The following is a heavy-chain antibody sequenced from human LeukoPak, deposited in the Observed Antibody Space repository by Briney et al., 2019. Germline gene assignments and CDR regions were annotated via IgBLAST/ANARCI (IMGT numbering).Heavy chain of an antibody. D-gene: IGHD2-8*01. CDR1: GLTLSSYA. CDR2: ISGSGGST. V-gene: IGHV3-23*01. J-gene: IGHJ4*02. Sequence: GGSLRLSCAASGLTLSSYAMSWVRQAPGKGLEWVSAISGSGGSTYYADSVKGRFTISRDNSKNTLYLQMNSLRVEDTAVDYCAILSPYLHFDYWGQGTLATVSS. CDR3: AILSPYLHFDY.